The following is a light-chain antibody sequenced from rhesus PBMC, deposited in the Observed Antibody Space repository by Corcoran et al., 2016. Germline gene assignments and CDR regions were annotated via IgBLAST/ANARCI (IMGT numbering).Light chain of an antibody. V-gene: IGKV3-24*04. CDR2: YAS. J-gene: IGKJ2*01. Sequence: EIVMTQSPATLSLSPGERATLSCRASQSVGSTLAWYQQTPGQAPRLLIYYASSRATGIPDRFSGMGSGTEFTLTISSLDPEDVGVYYCQKYNDWPHSFGQGTKVEIK. CDR3: QKYNDWPHS. CDR1: QSVGST.